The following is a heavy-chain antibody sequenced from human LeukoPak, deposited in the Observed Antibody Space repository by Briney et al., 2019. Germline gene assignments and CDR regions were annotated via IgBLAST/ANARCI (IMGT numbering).Heavy chain of an antibody. Sequence: PGGSLRLSCAASGFTFSSYEMNWVRQAPGKGLEWGSYISSSGSTIYYADSVKGRFTISRDNAKNSLYLQMNSLRAEDTAVYYCAREDYGDYSGSWFDPWGQGTLVTVSS. J-gene: IGHJ5*02. D-gene: IGHD4-17*01. CDR2: ISSSGSTI. CDR3: AREDYGDYSGSWFDP. CDR1: GFTFSSYE. V-gene: IGHV3-48*03.